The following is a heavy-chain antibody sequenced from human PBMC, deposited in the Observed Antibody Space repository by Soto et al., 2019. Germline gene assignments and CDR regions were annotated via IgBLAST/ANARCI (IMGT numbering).Heavy chain of an antibody. CDR1: GYSFTSYW. D-gene: IGHD3-16*02. V-gene: IGHV5-51*03. CDR3: AASPPIWGSYRSASLGAFDI. J-gene: IGHJ3*02. Sequence: EVQLVQSGAEVKKPGESLKISCKGSGYSFTSYWIGWVRQMPGKGLEWMGIIYPGDSDTRYSPSFQGQVTISADKSISTAYLQWSSLKASDTAMYYCAASPPIWGSYRSASLGAFDIWGQGTMVTVSS. CDR2: IYPGDSDT.